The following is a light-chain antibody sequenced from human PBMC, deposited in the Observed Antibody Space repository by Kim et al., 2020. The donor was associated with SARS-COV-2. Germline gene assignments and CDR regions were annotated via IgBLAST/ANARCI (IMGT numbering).Light chain of an antibody. J-gene: IGKJ5*01. CDR2: AAS. CDR1: QSISNY. CDR3: QQRYSTLIT. Sequence: ASVGDRVTITCRASQSISNYLNWYQQKPGQAPKLLIYAASSLESGVPSRFSGSGSGTDFTLTISSLQPEDFATYYCQQRYSTLITFGQGTRLEIK. V-gene: IGKV1-39*01.